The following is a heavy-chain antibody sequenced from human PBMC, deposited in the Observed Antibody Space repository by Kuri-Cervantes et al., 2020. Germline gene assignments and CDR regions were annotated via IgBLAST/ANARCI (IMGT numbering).Heavy chain of an antibody. Sequence: ASVKVSCKASGYTFTSYDINWVRQATGQGLEWMGWMNPNSGNTGYAQKFQGRVTMTRNTSISTAYMELSGLRSEDTAVYYCARDLYSGSTANWFDPWGQGTLVTVSS. CDR3: ARDLYSGSTANWFDP. CDR1: GYTFTSYD. J-gene: IGHJ5*02. V-gene: IGHV1-8*01. CDR2: MNPNSGNT. D-gene: IGHD1-26*01.